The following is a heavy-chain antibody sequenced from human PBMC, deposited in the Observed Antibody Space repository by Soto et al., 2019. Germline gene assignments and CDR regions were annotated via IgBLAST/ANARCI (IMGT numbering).Heavy chain of an antibody. Sequence: EVHLLESGGGLVQPGGSLRLSCAASGITFSNYAISWVRQAPGKGLEWVSTISGSGDNTYYADSVKGRFTISRDNSKNTLFLQMNSLRVEDTALYYCAKRAANWGFHESWGQGTQVTVSS. CDR3: AKRAANWGFHES. CDR1: GITFSNYA. J-gene: IGHJ5*02. D-gene: IGHD7-27*01. V-gene: IGHV3-23*01. CDR2: ISGSGDNT.